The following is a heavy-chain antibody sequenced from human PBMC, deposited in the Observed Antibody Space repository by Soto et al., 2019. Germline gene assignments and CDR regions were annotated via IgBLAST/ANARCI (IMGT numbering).Heavy chain of an antibody. CDR2: IVPIFNTT. D-gene: IGHD3-9*01. CDR3: ARGDVILNLGILEY. V-gene: IGHV1-69*01. CDR1: GGALSNYA. J-gene: IGHJ1*01. Sequence: QVQLVQSGAEVKKPGSSVKVSCKTSGGALSNYAISWVRQAPGHGLEWMGGIVPIFNTTNYAQKFRGRVTVTADESTSTVYMELSSLRSEDTALYYCARGDVILNLGILEYWGQGTLVIVSS.